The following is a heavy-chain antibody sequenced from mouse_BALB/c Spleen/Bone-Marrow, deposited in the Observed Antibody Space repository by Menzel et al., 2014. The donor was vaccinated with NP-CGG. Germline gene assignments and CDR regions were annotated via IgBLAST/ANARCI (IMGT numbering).Heavy chain of an antibody. CDR3: AREHYYSGFAY. CDR2: ISSGSSTI. CDR1: GFTFSSFG. D-gene: IGHD1-1*01. Sequence: DVQLQESGGGLVQPGGSRKLSCAASGFTFSSFGLHWVRQAPEKGLEWVAYISSGSSTIYYADTVKGRFTISGDNPKNTLFLQMTSLRSEDTAMYYCAREHYYSGFAYWGQGTLVTVSA. J-gene: IGHJ3*01. V-gene: IGHV5-17*02.